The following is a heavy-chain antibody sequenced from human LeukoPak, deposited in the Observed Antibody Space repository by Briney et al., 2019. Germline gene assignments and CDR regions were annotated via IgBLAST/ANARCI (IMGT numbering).Heavy chain of an antibody. CDR1: GFTFSSYG. CDR2: ISGSGGST. Sequence: GGSLRLSCAASGFTFSSYGMSWVRQAPGKGLEWVSAISGSGGSTYYADSVKGRFTISRDNSKNTLYLQMNSLRAEDTAVYYCAKAMVRGVIITAGWFDPWGQGTLVTVSS. V-gene: IGHV3-23*01. CDR3: AKAMVRGVIITAGWFDP. J-gene: IGHJ5*02. D-gene: IGHD3-10*01.